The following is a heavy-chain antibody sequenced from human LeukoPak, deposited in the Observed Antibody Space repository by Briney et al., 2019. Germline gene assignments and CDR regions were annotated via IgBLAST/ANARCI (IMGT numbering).Heavy chain of an antibody. V-gene: IGHV3-23*05. Sequence: GGSLRLSCAASGLTFSTYSMTWVRQRPGKELEWVSSIYGSGSEIFYADSVKGRFTISRDNSNNMLYLQMNSLRAEDSAVYFCARDIVPKRGWDLEYWGRGTLVTVSS. CDR2: IYGSGSEI. D-gene: IGHD2-15*01. CDR1: GLTFSTYS. CDR3: ARDIVPKRGWDLEY. J-gene: IGHJ4*02.